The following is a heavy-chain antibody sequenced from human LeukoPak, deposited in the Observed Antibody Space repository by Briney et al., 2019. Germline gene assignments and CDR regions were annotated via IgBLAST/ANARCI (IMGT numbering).Heavy chain of an antibody. V-gene: IGHV3-7*01. CDR3: SRDASSGFDY. J-gene: IGHJ4*02. Sequence: PGGSLTLSCAPSGFIFRTYWMTWVRQAPGKGLEWVANIKDDGSEKYYADGVKGRFTISRDNAKSSLYLQMNSLRVEDTAVYYCSRDASSGFDYWGQGTLVTVSS. CDR1: GFIFRTYW. D-gene: IGHD3-22*01. CDR2: IKDDGSEK.